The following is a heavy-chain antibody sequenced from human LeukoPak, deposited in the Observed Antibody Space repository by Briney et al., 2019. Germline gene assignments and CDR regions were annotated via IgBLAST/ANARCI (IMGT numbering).Heavy chain of an antibody. CDR2: IKQDGSEK. V-gene: IGHV3-7*03. J-gene: IGHJ4*02. CDR3: ARDRPADFWSGYYTGLPYYFDY. Sequence: GGSLRLSCAASGFTFSSYWMSWVRQAPGNGLEWVANIKQDGSEKYYVDSVKGRFTISRDNAKNSLYLQMNSLRAEDTAVYYCARDRPADFWSGYYTGLPYYFDYWGQGTLVTVSS. CDR1: GFTFSSYW. D-gene: IGHD3-3*01.